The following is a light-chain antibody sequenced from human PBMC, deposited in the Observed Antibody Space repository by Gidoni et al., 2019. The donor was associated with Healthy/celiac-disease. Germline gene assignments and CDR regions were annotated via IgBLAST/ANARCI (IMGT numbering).Light chain of an antibody. Sequence: DIQMPQSPSSLSASVGDRVTITCQASQDIRNYLNWYQQKPGKAPKLLIYDASNLETGVPSRFSGSGSGTDFTFTISSLQAEDIATYYCQQYDNLGITFXQXTRLDIK. CDR1: QDIRNY. J-gene: IGKJ5*01. CDR2: DAS. V-gene: IGKV1-33*01. CDR3: QQYDNLGIT.